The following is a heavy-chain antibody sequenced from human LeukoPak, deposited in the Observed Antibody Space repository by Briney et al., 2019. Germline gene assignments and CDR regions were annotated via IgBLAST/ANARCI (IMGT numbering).Heavy chain of an antibody. CDR2: ISHDGTNT. CDR1: GFTFGNYW. J-gene: IGHJ6*03. Sequence: GGSLRLSCAASGFTFGNYWMHWVRQAPGTGLVWVSRISHDGTNTYYADSVKGRFSIPRDNAKNMLYLQMNSLRAEDTAIYYCARVYYYYYMDVWGKGTTVTVSS. CDR3: ARVYYYYYMDV. V-gene: IGHV3-74*01.